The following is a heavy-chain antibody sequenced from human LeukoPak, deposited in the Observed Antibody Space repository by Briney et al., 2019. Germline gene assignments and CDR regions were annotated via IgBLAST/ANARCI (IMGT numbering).Heavy chain of an antibody. CDR3: ARERKRGSIVVVITPGAFDI. Sequence: GGSLRLSCAASRFTFSSYAMSWVRQAPGKGLEWVSTISGSGGSTYYADSVKGRFTISRDNSKNSLYLQMNSLRAEDTAVYYCARERKRGSIVVVITPGAFDIWGQGTMVTVSS. V-gene: IGHV3-23*01. J-gene: IGHJ3*02. CDR2: ISGSGGST. CDR1: RFTFSSYA. D-gene: IGHD3-22*01.